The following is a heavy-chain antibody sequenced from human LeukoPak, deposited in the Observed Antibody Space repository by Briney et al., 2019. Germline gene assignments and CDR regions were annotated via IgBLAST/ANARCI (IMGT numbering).Heavy chain of an antibody. CDR3: ARDTVRGVIGY. D-gene: IGHD3-10*01. J-gene: IGHJ4*02. Sequence: SQTLSLTCTVSGGSISSGDYYWSWIRQPPAKGLEWIGYIYYSGSTYYNPSLKSRVTISVDTSKNQFSLKLSSVTAADTAVYYCARDTVRGVIGYWGQGTLVTVSS. CDR2: IYYSGST. V-gene: IGHV4-30-4*01. CDR1: GGSISSGDYY.